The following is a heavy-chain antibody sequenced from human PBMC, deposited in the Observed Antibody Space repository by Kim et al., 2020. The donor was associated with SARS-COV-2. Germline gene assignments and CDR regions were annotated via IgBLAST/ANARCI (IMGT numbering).Heavy chain of an antibody. CDR2: INHSGST. CDR3: ARGQQWLVDWFDP. CDR1: GGSFSGYY. D-gene: IGHD6-19*01. J-gene: IGHJ5*02. V-gene: IGHV4-34*01. Sequence: SETLSLTCAVYGGSFSGYYWSWIRQPPGKGLEWIGEINHSGSTNYNPSLKSRVTISVDTSKNQFSLKLSSVTAADTAVYYCARGQQWLVDWFDPWGQGTLVTVSS.